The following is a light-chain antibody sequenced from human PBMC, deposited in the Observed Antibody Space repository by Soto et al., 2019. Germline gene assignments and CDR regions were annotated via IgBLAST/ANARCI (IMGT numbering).Light chain of an antibody. CDR2: AAS. CDR3: QQLRSYPIT. CDR1: HDISSY. V-gene: IGKV1-9*01. Sequence: DIQLTQSPSFLSASVGDRVTITCLASHDISSYLAWHQQKPGKAPKLLIYAASTLQSGVPSRFSGSRSGTEFTLTISSLQPEDFATYYCQQLRSYPITFGQGTRLETK. J-gene: IGKJ5*01.